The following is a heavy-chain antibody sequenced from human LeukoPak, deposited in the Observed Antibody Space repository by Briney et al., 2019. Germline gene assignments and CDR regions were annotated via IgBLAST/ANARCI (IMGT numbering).Heavy chain of an antibody. Sequence: GGSLRLSCAASGFTFSTHTMNWVRQAPGKGLEWVSSISSGSSYIYYADSVKGRFTISRDNAKNSLYLQMKSLRDEDTAVYYCANWFSSTNDYWGQGTLVTVSS. CDR2: ISSGSSYI. D-gene: IGHD6-13*01. J-gene: IGHJ4*02. CDR3: ANWFSSTNDY. V-gene: IGHV3-21*01. CDR1: GFTFSTHT.